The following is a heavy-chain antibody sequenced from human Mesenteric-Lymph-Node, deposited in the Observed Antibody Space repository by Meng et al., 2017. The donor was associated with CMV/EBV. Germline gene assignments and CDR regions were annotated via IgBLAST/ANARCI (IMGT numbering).Heavy chain of an antibody. Sequence: SVKVSCKASGGTFSSYAISWVRQAPGQGLEWMGGIIPIFGTANYAQKFQGRVTITTDESTNTAYMELSSLRSEDTAVYYCATGGSVSGANRWFDPWGQGTLVTVSS. V-gene: IGHV1-69*05. CDR1: GGTFSSYA. CDR3: ATGGSVSGANRWFDP. D-gene: IGHD4/OR15-4a*01. CDR2: IIPIFGTA. J-gene: IGHJ5*02.